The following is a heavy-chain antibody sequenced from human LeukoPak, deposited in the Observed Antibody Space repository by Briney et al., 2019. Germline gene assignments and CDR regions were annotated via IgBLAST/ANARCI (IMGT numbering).Heavy chain of an antibody. CDR3: ARDNRYHDAFDI. Sequence: PSQTLSLTCAVSGGSISSGGYYWGWIRQPPGKGLEWIGSIYYSGSTYYNPSLKSRVTISVDTSKNQFSLELSSVTAADTAVYYCARDNRYHDAFDIWGQGTMVTVSS. J-gene: IGHJ3*02. V-gene: IGHV4-39*02. CDR1: GGSISSGGYY. CDR2: IYYSGST. D-gene: IGHD1-14*01.